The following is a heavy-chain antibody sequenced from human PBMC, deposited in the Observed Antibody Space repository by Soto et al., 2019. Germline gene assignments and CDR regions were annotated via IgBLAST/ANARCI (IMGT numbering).Heavy chain of an antibody. CDR2: INTDGSST. Sequence: EVQLVESGGGLVQPGGSLRLSCADSGFSFSSYWMHWVRQGPGKGLVWVARINTDGSSTNYADSVKGRFTISRDNAKNTRYLQMNSLRAEDTAVYYCARSPGGYYLDWGQGTMVTVSS. D-gene: IGHD3-10*01. CDR1: GFSFSSYW. CDR3: ARSPGGYYLD. J-gene: IGHJ3*01. V-gene: IGHV3-74*01.